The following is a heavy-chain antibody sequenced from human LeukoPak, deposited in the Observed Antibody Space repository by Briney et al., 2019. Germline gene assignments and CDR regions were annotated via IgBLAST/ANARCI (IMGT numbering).Heavy chain of an antibody. CDR1: GFTLRDSY. Sequence: GGSLRLSCAASGFTLRDSYMNWIRQAPGKGLEWISYITSSGTTMYYADSVKGRFTISRDNAKNSLHLQMNSLRAEDTAVYYCAREVYFYDDSAMEGGFDTWGQGTMVTVSS. J-gene: IGHJ3*02. CDR3: AREVYFYDDSAMEGGFDT. V-gene: IGHV3-11*04. CDR2: ITSSGTTM. D-gene: IGHD3-22*01.